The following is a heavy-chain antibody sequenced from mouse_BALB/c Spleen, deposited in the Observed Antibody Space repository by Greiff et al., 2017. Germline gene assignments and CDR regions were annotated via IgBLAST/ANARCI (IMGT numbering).Heavy chain of an antibody. V-gene: IGHV1-77*01. CDR2: IYPGSGNT. Sequence: QVQLQQSGAELARPGASVKLSCKASGYTFTDYYINWVKQRTGQGLEWIGEIYPGSGNTYYNEKFKGKATLTADKSSSTAYMQLSSLTSEDSAVYFCAKGDPYDYDEKDWYFDVWGAGTTVTVSS. D-gene: IGHD2-4*01. CDR1: GYTFTDYY. CDR3: AKGDPYDYDEKDWYFDV. J-gene: IGHJ1*01.